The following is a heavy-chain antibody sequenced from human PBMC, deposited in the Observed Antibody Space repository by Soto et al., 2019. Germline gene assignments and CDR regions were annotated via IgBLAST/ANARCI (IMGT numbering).Heavy chain of an antibody. CDR3: AKDWDLLRAFDL. V-gene: IGHV3-23*01. CDR2: ISASGGRT. CDR1: GFTFSSYA. J-gene: IGHJ3*01. D-gene: IGHD1-26*01. Sequence: PGGSLRLSCAASGFTFSSYAMSWVRQAPGKGLEWVSGISASGGRTYYADSVKGRFTISRDNSKNTMYLQMNSLRVEDTAVYKCAKDWDLLRAFDLWGQGTMVTVPS.